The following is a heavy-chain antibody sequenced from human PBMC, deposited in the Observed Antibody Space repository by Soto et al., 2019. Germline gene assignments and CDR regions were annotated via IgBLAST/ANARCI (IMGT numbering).Heavy chain of an antibody. CDR1: GDSISKSGHY. J-gene: IGHJ5*02. D-gene: IGHD3-9*01. Sequence: SETLSLTCTVSGDSISKSGHYWGWIRQPTGKALEWIGGIDYRGSTLYNPSLRSRITMSIDTSKKFFSLKLTSVSASDTALYYCTRLLPPYDTPGPSWFGPWGQGTLVTVSS. CDR3: TRLLPPYDTPGPSWFGP. CDR2: IDYRGST. V-gene: IGHV4-39*02.